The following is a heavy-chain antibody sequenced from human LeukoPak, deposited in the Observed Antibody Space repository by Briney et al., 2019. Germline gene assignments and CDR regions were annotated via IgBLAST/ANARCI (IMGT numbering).Heavy chain of an antibody. Sequence: GGSLRLSCAASGFSFSSYSMNWVRQAPGKGLEWVSSISFSGTCIYYADSLKGRITISRDNARRSLFLQMNSLRAEDTAVYYCARRASTERGHSYGLDYWGQGTLVTVSS. J-gene: IGHJ4*02. CDR2: ISFSGTCI. CDR3: ARRASTERGHSYGLDY. CDR1: GFSFSSYS. V-gene: IGHV3-21*01. D-gene: IGHD5-18*01.